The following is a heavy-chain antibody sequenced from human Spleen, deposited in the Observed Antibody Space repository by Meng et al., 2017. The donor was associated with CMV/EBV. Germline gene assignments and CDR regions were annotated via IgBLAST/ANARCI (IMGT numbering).Heavy chain of an antibody. CDR2: SISSSSYI. V-gene: IGHV3-21*01. Sequence: SGLILSSYVMNWFRQAPGNGLEWVSSSISSSSYIYYADSVKGRFTISRDNAKNSLYLQMNSLRAEDTAVYYCAREGYYYDSGAYYGHWGQGTLVTVSS. CDR3: AREGYYYDSGAYYGH. D-gene: IGHD3-22*01. J-gene: IGHJ4*02. CDR1: GLILSSYV.